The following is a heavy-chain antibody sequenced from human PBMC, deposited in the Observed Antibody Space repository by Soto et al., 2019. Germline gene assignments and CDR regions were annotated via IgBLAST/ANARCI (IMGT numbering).Heavy chain of an antibody. J-gene: IGHJ6*02. CDR2: IIPIFGTA. CDR1: GGTFSSYA. Sequence: ASVKVSCRASGGTFSSYAISWVRQAPGQGLEWMGGIIPIFGTANYAQKFQGRVTITADESTSTAYMELSSLRSEDTAVYYCARGSGYDEYYYYYGMDVWGQGTTVTVSS. CDR3: ARGSGYDEYYYYYGMDV. V-gene: IGHV1-69*13. D-gene: IGHD5-12*01.